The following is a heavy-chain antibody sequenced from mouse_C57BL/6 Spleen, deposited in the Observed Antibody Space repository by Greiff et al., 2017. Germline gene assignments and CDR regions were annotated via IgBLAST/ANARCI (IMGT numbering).Heavy chain of an antibody. V-gene: IGHV1-26*01. Sequence: VQLQQSGPELVKPGASVQISCKASGYTFTDYYLNWVKQSHGKSLEWIGDITPNNGGTSYNQKFKGKATLTVDKSSSTAYMELRSLTSEDSAVYYCARSFFYYGSRRNWYFDVWGTGTTVTVSS. CDR1: GYTFTDYY. CDR2: ITPNNGGT. J-gene: IGHJ1*03. D-gene: IGHD1-1*01. CDR3: ARSFFYYGSRRNWYFDV.